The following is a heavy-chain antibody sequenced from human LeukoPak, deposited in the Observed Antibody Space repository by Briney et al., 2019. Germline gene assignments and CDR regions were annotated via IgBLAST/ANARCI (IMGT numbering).Heavy chain of an antibody. Sequence: PSETLSLTCTVSGGSISGYCWNWIRQTPGRGLEWIGYMYYSGSSTYNPSLKSRVSISVDTSKNQFSLKLNSVTAADTAIYYCARDSGDYSGNPYYFDYWGPGTLVTVSS. J-gene: IGHJ4*02. CDR1: GGSISGYC. CDR3: ARDSGDYSGNPYYFDY. D-gene: IGHD4-23*01. CDR2: MYYSGSS. V-gene: IGHV4-59*01.